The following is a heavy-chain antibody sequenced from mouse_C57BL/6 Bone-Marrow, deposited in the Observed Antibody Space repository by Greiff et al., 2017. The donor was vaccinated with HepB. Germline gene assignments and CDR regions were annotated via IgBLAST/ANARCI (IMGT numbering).Heavy chain of an antibody. V-gene: IGHV14-4*01. CDR2: IDPENGDT. Sequence: VQLQQSGAELVRPGASVKLSCTASGFNIKDDYMHWVKQRPEQGLEWIGWIDPENGDTEYASKFQGKATITADTSSNTAYLLLSSLTSEDTAVYYCTTHTTAYYFDYWGQGTTLTVSS. D-gene: IGHD1-2*01. CDR1: GFNIKDDY. CDR3: TTHTTAYYFDY. J-gene: IGHJ2*01.